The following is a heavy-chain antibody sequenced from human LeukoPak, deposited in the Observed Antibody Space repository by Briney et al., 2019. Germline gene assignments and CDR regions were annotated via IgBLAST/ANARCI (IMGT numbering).Heavy chain of an antibody. CDR2: IIPIFGTA. V-gene: IGHV1-69*05. CDR1: GGTFSSYA. CDR3: AREDTYSSGLYGWFDP. Sequence: SVKVSCKASGGTFSSYAISWVRQAPGQGLEWMGGIIPIFGTANYAQKFQGRVTITTDESTSTSYMELSSLRSEDTAVYYCAREDTYSSGLYGWFDPWGQGTLVTVSS. J-gene: IGHJ5*02. D-gene: IGHD6-19*01.